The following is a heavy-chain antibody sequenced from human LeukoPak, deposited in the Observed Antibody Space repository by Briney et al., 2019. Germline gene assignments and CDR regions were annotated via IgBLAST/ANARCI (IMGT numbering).Heavy chain of an antibody. Sequence: GGSLILSCAASGFIFSSYGMTWVRQAPGKGLEWVSVIYSGGSTYYADSVKGRFTISRDNSKNTLYLQMNSLRAEDTAVYYCARDEWELLGYFDYWGQGTLVTVSS. V-gene: IGHV3-66*02. CDR3: ARDEWELLGYFDY. J-gene: IGHJ4*02. CDR2: IYSGGST. CDR1: GFIFSSYG. D-gene: IGHD1-26*01.